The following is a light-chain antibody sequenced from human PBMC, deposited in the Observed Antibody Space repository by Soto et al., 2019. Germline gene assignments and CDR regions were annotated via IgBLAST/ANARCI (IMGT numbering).Light chain of an antibody. CDR3: VQFHDPPSTWT. CDR1: QSVNSRY. CDR2: GAS. Sequence: EIVLTPSPGTLSLSPGERATLSCRASQSVNSRYLAWYQHKPGQAPRLLIYGASSRATGIPDRFSGSASGADFTLIIARLEPEDSAVYYCVQFHDPPSTWTFGQGTKVDI. V-gene: IGKV3-20*01. J-gene: IGKJ1*01.